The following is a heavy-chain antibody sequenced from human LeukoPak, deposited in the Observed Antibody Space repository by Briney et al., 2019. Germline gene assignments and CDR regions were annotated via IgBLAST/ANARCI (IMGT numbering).Heavy chain of an antibody. V-gene: IGHV3-20*04. Sequence: PGGSLRLSCAASGFTFDDYGMSWVRQAPGKGLEWVSVINWNGGSTGYADSVKGRFTISRDNAKNSLYLQMNSLRAEDTALYYCARDSSGYYYYHYYYMDVWGKGTPVTVSS. CDR3: ARDSSGYYYYHYYYMDV. J-gene: IGHJ6*03. CDR1: GFTFDDYG. D-gene: IGHD3-22*01. CDR2: INWNGGST.